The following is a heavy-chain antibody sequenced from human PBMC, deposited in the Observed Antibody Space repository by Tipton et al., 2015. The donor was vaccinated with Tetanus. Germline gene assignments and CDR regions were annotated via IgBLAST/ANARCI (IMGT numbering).Heavy chain of an antibody. D-gene: IGHD2-2*01. J-gene: IGHJ4*02. CDR1: GFSFSDFY. CDR3: ARGTWGDYCSSTTCYPFDY. V-gene: IGHV3-11*04. CDR2: ISGTTRTI. Sequence: QVQLVQSGGGLVKTGGSLRLSCAASGFSFSDFYMSWIRHTPGKGLEWIAYISGTTRTIYYGDSVKGRFTVSRDNSKKSLYLQMSSLRVEDTAVYYCARGTWGDYCSSTTCYPFDYWGQGTLVAVSS.